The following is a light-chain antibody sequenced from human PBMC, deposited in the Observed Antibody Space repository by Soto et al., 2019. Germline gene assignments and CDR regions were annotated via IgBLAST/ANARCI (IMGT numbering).Light chain of an antibody. CDR3: QSYDNSLSAWV. J-gene: IGLJ3*02. V-gene: IGLV1-40*01. CDR2: DNN. Sequence: QLVLTQPPSVSGAPGQRVTISCTGSSSNIGTNWPVHWYQQFPGIAPKLLIYDNNNRPSGVPDRFSGSKSGTLASLAITGLQAEDEADYYCQSYDNSLSAWVFGGGTKLTVL. CDR1: SSNIGTNWP.